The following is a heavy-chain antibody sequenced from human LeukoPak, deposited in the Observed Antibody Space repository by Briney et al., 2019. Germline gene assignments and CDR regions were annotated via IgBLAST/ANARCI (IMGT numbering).Heavy chain of an antibody. V-gene: IGHV4-38-2*02. CDR3: AKSNGCGLVDI. Sequence: SETLSLTCTVSGYSISSGYYWGWIRQPPGKGLEWIGSIYHSGRTFYNPSLKSRVTISVDTSKNQFSLKLNSVTAADTAVYYCAKSNGCGLVDIWGQGTMVTVSS. CDR2: IYHSGRT. J-gene: IGHJ3*02. D-gene: IGHD2-21*01. CDR1: GYSISSGYY.